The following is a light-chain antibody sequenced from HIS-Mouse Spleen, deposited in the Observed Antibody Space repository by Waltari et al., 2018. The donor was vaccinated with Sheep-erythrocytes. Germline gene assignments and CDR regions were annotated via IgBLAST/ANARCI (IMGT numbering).Light chain of an antibody. J-gene: IGLJ3*02. CDR3: CSYAGSYTLV. Sequence: QSALTQPRSVSGSPGQSVTISCTGTSSDVGGYHYVPWYQQHPGKAPKLIIYDVSKRPSGVPDRFSGSKSGNTASLTISGLQAEDEADYYCCSYAGSYTLVFGGGTKLTVL. V-gene: IGLV2-11*01. CDR2: DVS. CDR1: SSDVGGYHY.